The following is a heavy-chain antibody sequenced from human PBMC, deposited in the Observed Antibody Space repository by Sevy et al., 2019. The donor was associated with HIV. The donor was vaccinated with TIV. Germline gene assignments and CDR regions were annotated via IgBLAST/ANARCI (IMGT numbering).Heavy chain of an antibody. CDR3: ARDPLRDPHFDY. CDR2: IYHSGST. D-gene: IGHD3-10*01. V-gene: IGHV4-38-2*02. J-gene: IGHJ4*02. CDR1: GYSISSGYY. Sequence: SETLSLTCAVSGYSISSGYYWGWIRQPPGKGLEWIGSIYHSGSTYYNPSLKSRVTISVDTSKNQFSLKLSSVTAADTAVYYCARDPLRDPHFDYWGQGTLVTVSS.